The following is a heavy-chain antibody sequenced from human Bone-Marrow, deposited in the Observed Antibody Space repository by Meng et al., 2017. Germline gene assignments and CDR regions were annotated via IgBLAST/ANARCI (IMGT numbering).Heavy chain of an antibody. CDR1: GFTFSSYA. CDR3: ARVVFIGGYQLLDY. V-gene: IGHV3-23*01. Sequence: GESLKISCAASGFTFSSYAMSWVRQAPGKGLEWVSAISGSGGSTYYADSVKGRFTISRDNSKNTLYLQMNSLRAEDTAVYYCARVVFIGGYQLLDYWGQGTLVTVSS. J-gene: IGHJ4*02. D-gene: IGHD2-2*01. CDR2: ISGSGGST.